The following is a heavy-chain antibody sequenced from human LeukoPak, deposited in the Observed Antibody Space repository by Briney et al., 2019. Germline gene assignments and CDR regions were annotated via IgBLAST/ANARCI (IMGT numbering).Heavy chain of an antibody. CDR2: INPSGGST. Sequence: GSSVKVSCKASRGTFSSYAISWVRQAPGQGLEWMGIINPSGGSTSYAQKFQGRVTMTRDTSTSTVYMELSSLRSEDTAVYYCARSTVVTYFDYWGQGTLVTVSS. CDR3: ARSTVVTYFDY. J-gene: IGHJ4*02. CDR1: RGTFSSYA. V-gene: IGHV1-46*01. D-gene: IGHD4-23*01.